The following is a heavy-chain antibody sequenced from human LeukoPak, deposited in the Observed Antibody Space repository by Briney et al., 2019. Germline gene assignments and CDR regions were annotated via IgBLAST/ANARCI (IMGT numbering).Heavy chain of an antibody. Sequence: GRSLRLSCAATGFTFSNYGIHWGRQAPGKGLEWVAFISDDGSRQHYADSVKGRFTISRDNSKNTLNLQMNSLRAEDTAVYYCVKDRTGTYTLDYWGQGTLVTVSS. J-gene: IGHJ4*02. CDR3: VKDRTGTYTLDY. CDR2: ISDDGSRQ. V-gene: IGHV3-30*18. D-gene: IGHD3-10*01. CDR1: GFTFSNYG.